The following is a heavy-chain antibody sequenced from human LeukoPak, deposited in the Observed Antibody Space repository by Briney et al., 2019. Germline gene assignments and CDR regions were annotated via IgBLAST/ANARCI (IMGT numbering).Heavy chain of an antibody. CDR3: ATTQHWLAFDY. CDR2: ISGSGGIT. J-gene: IGHJ4*02. D-gene: IGHD6-19*01. Sequence: HPGGSLRLSCAASGFTFSSYTMSWVRQAPGKGKEWVSLISGSGGITYYADSVKGRFTISRDNSKNTLYLQMDSLRAEDTAVYYCATTQHWLAFDYWGQGTLVTVSS. V-gene: IGHV3-23*01. CDR1: GFTFSSYT.